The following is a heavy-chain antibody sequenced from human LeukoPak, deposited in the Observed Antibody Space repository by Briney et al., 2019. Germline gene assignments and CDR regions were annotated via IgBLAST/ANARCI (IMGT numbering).Heavy chain of an antibody. CDR2: ISGSGGST. V-gene: IGHV3-23*01. D-gene: IGHD6-13*01. CDR3: ALRETAAGPFDY. J-gene: IGHJ4*02. Sequence: GGSLRLSCAASGFTFSSYAMSWVRQAPGKGLEWVSAISGSGGSTYYADSVKGRFTISRDNSKNTLYLRMNSLRAEDTAVYYCALRETAAGPFDYWGQGTLVTVSS. CDR1: GFTFSSYA.